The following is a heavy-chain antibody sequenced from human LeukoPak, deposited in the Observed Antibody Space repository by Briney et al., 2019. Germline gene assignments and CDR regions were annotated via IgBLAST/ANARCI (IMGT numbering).Heavy chain of an antibody. J-gene: IGHJ4*02. D-gene: IGHD3-22*01. CDR3: ARKLYDSSRYGQTYYFDN. V-gene: IGHV1-18*01. CDR2: ISPYNGNT. Sequence: GASVKVSCKASGYTFTSYGISWVRQAPGQGLEWMGWISPYNGNTDHAQKFQGRVTMTTDTFTSTAYMDLRSLRSDDTAVYYCARKLYDSSRYGQTYYFDNWGQGTLDTVSS. CDR1: GYTFTSYG.